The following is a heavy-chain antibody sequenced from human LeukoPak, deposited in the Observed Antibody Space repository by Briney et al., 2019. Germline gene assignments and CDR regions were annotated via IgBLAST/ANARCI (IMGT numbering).Heavy chain of an antibody. D-gene: IGHD3-10*01. CDR1: GYTLTELS. Sequence: ASVKVSCKVSGYTLTELSMHWVRQAPGKGLEWMGGFDPEDGETIYAQKFQGRVTMTEDTSTDTAYMELSSLRSEDTAVYYCATDPPLWFGELGHFDYWGQATLVTVSS. J-gene: IGHJ4*02. CDR2: FDPEDGET. CDR3: ATDPPLWFGELGHFDY. V-gene: IGHV1-24*01.